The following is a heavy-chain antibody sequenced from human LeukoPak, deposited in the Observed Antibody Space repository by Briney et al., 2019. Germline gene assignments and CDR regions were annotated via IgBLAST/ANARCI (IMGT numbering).Heavy chain of an antibody. D-gene: IGHD6-19*01. V-gene: IGHV4-34*01. CDR1: GGSSSGYY. Sequence: SETLSLTCAVYGGSSSGYYWSWIRQPPGKGLEWIGEINHSGSTNYNPSLKSRVTISVDTSKNQFSLKLSSVTAADTAVYYCARDSYSSGSYYFDYWGQGTLVTVSS. J-gene: IGHJ4*02. CDR3: ARDSYSSGSYYFDY. CDR2: INHSGST.